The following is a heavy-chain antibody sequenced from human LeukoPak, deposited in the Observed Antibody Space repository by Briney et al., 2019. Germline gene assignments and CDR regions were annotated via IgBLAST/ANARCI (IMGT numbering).Heavy chain of an antibody. J-gene: IGHJ6*03. D-gene: IGHD4-11*01. CDR1: VDSIYSGVFS. V-gene: IGHV4-61*08. Sequence: SETLSLTCTVSVDSIYSGVFSWSSIPKHPGKGLERTGWINPSWSTNYNPSPESRVTISVDTSKDQVSLKLSAVTAADTGVYYCARHLQQDSYYYYKDVWGKGTTVTVSS. CDR3: ARHLQQDSYYYYKDV. CDR2: INPSWST.